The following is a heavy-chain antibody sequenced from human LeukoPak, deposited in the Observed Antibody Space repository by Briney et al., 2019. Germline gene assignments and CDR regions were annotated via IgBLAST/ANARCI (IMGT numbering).Heavy chain of an antibody. CDR3: ARDYYDSSGPGGSDAFDI. J-gene: IGHJ3*02. CDR1: GGSISSYY. D-gene: IGHD3-22*01. Sequence: SETLSLTCTVSGGSISSYYWSWIRQPPGKGLEWLGYIYYSGSTNYNPSLKSRVTISVDTSKNQFSLKLSSVTAADTAVYYCARDYYDSSGPGGSDAFDIWGRGTMVTVSS. CDR2: IYYSGST. V-gene: IGHV4-59*01.